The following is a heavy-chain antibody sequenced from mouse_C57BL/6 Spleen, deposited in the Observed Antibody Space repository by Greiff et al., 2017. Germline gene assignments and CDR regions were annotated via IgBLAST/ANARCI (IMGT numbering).Heavy chain of an antibody. Sequence: QVQLKESGPELVKPGASVKISCKASGYAFSSSWMNWVKQRPGQGLEWIGRIYPGDGDTNYNGKFKGKATLTADKSSSTAYMQRSSLTSADSAVYCCARKAYYGSSSLNYAMDYWGQGTSVTVSS. J-gene: IGHJ4*01. CDR2: IYPGDGDT. D-gene: IGHD1-1*01. CDR1: GYAFSSSW. V-gene: IGHV1-82*01. CDR3: ARKAYYGSSSLNYAMDY.